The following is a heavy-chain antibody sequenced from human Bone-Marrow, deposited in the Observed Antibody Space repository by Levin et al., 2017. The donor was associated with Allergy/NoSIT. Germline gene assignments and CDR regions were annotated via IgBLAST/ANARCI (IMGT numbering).Heavy chain of an antibody. CDR1: GVTFNTYG. V-gene: IGHV1-69*01. CDR3: ARGLVGASLDD. Sequence: KISCKASGVTFNTYGITWVRQAPGQGLEWMGGIVPMFTTTNYAQKFQDRVTITADESTSTAYMELSSLTFEDMAIYYCARGLVGASLDDWGQGTLVTVSS. CDR2: IVPMFTTT. D-gene: IGHD1-26*01. J-gene: IGHJ4*02.